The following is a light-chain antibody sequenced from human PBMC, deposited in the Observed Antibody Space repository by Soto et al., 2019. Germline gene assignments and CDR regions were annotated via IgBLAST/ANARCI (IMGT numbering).Light chain of an antibody. J-gene: IGKJ5*01. V-gene: IGKV1-39*01. CDR3: HQTYSPPLT. CDR1: QSIINY. CDR2: GAT. Sequence: DVQMTQSPSSLSASVGDRVTITCRSSQSIINYLNWYQQNPGKPPRVLIYGATNVQSGVPSRFSGSGSGTDFTLTISNLRPEDFATYYCHQTYSPPLTFGQWTRL.